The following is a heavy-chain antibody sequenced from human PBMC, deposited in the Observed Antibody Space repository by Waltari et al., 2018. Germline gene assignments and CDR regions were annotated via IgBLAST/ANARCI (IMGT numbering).Heavy chain of an antibody. J-gene: IGHJ4*02. CDR1: VFTFKNHA. Sequence: EVQLLESGGGLVQPGGSLRLSCAASVFTFKNHAITWVRQAPGKGMEWVSAISGSGSSTHYADSVKGRFTISRDNSRNTLYLQMNTLRVEDTAVYYCATRPYGSGLYYFDYWGQGTLVTVSP. V-gene: IGHV3-23*01. D-gene: IGHD3-10*01. CDR3: ATRPYGSGLYYFDY. CDR2: ISGSGSST.